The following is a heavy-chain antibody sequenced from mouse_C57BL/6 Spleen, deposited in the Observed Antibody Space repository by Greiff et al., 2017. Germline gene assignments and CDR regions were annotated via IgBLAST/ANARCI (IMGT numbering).Heavy chain of an antibody. CDR2: IDPSDSYT. CDR3: AREHIYGSSSYFDY. Sequence: VQLQQPGAELVRPGTSVKLSCKASGYTFTSYWMHWVKQRPGQGLEWIGVIDPSDSYTNYNQKFKGKATLTVDTSSSTAYMQLSSLTSDDSAVYYCAREHIYGSSSYFDYWGQGTTLTVSS. CDR1: GYTFTSYW. J-gene: IGHJ2*01. V-gene: IGHV1-59*01. D-gene: IGHD1-1*01.